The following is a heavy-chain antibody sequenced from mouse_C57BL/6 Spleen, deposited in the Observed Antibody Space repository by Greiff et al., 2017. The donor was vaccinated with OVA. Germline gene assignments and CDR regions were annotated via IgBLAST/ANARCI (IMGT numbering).Heavy chain of an antibody. CDR2: ISSGGSYT. CDR1: GFTFSSYG. CDR3: ARPLPYYGSSYDAMDY. D-gene: IGHD1-1*01. Sequence: EVQLVESGGDLVKPGGSLKLSCAASGFTFSSYGMSWVRQTPDKRLEWVATISSGGSYTYYPDSVKGRFTISRDHAKNTLYLQMSSLKSEDTAMYYCARPLPYYGSSYDAMDYWGQGTSVTVSS. J-gene: IGHJ4*01. V-gene: IGHV5-6*01.